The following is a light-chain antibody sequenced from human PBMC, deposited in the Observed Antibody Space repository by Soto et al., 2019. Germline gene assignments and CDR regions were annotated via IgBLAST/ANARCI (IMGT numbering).Light chain of an antibody. CDR3: QHYNSYSEA. J-gene: IGKJ1*01. CDR1: QTISSW. CDR2: KAS. Sequence: DIQMTQSPSTLSGSVGDRVTLTCRASQTISSWLAWYKQKPGKAPKLLSYKASSLESGVPSRFRGSGSGTEFTLTISSLKPDDFETYYCQHYNSYSEAFGQGTKVDIK. V-gene: IGKV1-5*03.